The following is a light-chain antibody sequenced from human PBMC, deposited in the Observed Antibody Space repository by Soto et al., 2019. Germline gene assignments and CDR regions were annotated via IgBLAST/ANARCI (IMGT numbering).Light chain of an antibody. Sequence: DIQMTQSPSTLSASVGDRVTITCRASQSITSWLAWYQQKPVKAPKVLIYHASTLESGVPSRFSGSGSGTDFPLSRSILQPDDFATYHCQQYNGYWTFGQGTKVEIK. CDR2: HAS. CDR1: QSITSW. CDR3: QQYNGYWT. J-gene: IGKJ1*01. V-gene: IGKV1-5*01.